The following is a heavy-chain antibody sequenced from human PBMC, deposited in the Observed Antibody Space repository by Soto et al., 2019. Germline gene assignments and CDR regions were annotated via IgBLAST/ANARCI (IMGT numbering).Heavy chain of an antibody. D-gene: IGHD3-3*01. CDR2: IIPIFGTA. CDR1: GGTFSSYA. CDR3: ARRQRSGLTKSYYYYGMDV. Sequence: QVQLVQSGAEVKKPGSSVKVSCKASGGTFSSYAISWVRQAPGQGLEWMGGIIPIFGTADYAQKFQGRVTITAHESTSTAYRELSSLRSEDTAVYYCARRQRSGLTKSYYYYGMDVGGQGTTVTVSS. J-gene: IGHJ6*02. V-gene: IGHV1-69*12.